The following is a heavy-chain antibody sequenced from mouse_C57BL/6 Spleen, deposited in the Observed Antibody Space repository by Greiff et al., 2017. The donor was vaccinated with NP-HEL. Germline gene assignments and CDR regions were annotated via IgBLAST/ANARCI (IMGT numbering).Heavy chain of an antibody. D-gene: IGHD2-4*01. CDR1: GYTFTSYG. CDR3: SYDYDGGDAMDY. J-gene: IGHJ4*01. Sequence: QVQLQQSGAELARPGASVKLSCKASGYTFTSYGISWVKQRPGQGLEWIGEIYPRSGNTYYNEKFKGKATLTADKSSSTAYMELRSLTSEDSAVYFCSYDYDGGDAMDYWGQGTSVTVSS. CDR2: IYPRSGNT. V-gene: IGHV1-81*01.